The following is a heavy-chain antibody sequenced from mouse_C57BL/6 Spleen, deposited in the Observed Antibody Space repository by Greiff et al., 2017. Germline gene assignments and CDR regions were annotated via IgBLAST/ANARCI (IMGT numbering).Heavy chain of an antibody. J-gene: IGHJ1*03. CDR3: ARWGTTVVNGYFDV. Sequence: VKLQESGAELVKPGASVKISCKASGYAFSSYWMNWVKQRPGKGLEWIGQIYPGDGDTNYNGKFKGKATLTADKSSSTAYMQLSSLTSEDSAVYFCARWGTTVVNGYFDVWGTGTTVTVSS. V-gene: IGHV1-80*01. CDR2: IYPGDGDT. D-gene: IGHD1-1*01. CDR1: GYAFSSYW.